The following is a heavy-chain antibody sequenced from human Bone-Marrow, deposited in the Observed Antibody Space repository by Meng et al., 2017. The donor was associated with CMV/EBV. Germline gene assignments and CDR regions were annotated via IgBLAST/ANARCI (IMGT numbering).Heavy chain of an antibody. Sequence: GESLKISCAASGFTFSGYGMHWVRQAPGKGLQWVAVIWYDGTNKNYADFVKGRFSISRDNSKNTLYLQMNSLRAEDTAVYYCAKGSSGSPGTDYWGQGTLVTVSS. CDR3: AKGSSGSPGTDY. CDR1: GFTFSGYG. D-gene: IGHD1-26*01. J-gene: IGHJ4*02. CDR2: IWYDGTNK. V-gene: IGHV3-30*02.